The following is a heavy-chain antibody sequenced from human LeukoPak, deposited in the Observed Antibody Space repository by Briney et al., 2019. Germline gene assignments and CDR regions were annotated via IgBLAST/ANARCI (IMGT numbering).Heavy chain of an antibody. J-gene: IGHJ4*02. CDR1: GYTFTGYY. V-gene: IGHV1-2*02. D-gene: IGHD6-19*01. Sequence: ASVKVSCKPSGYTFTGYYMHWVRQAPGQGLEWMGWINPNSGGTNYAQKFQGRVTMTRDTSISTTYMELSRLRSDDTAVYYCASSPAVAGTGDYFDYWGQGTLVTVSS. CDR2: INPNSGGT. CDR3: ASSPAVAGTGDYFDY.